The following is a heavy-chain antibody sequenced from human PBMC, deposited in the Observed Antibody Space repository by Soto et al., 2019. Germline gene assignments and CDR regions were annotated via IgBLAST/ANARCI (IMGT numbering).Heavy chain of an antibody. CDR1: GYTFTSYD. V-gene: IGHV1-8*01. J-gene: IGHJ4*02. D-gene: IGHD3-22*01. Sequence: ASVKVSCKASGYTFTSYDINWVRQATGQGLEWMGWMNPNSGNTGYAQKFQGRVTMTRSTSINTAYMELSSLRSEDTAVYYCARGGYYYDSSAYYRPFDDWGQGTLVTDSS. CDR3: ARGGYYYDSSAYYRPFDD. CDR2: MNPNSGNT.